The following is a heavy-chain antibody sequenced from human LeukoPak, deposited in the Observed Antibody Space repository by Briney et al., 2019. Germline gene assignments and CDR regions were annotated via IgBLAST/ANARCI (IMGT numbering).Heavy chain of an antibody. CDR1: GGSISSYY. D-gene: IGHD1-26*01. V-gene: IGHV4-59*08. J-gene: IGHJ4*02. Sequence: PSETLSLTCTVSGGSISSYYWSWIRQPPGKGLEWIGYIYYTGNTNYNPSLKGRVTISVDTSKNQFSLDPSSVTAADTAIYYCARLGGATSPFGYWGQGALVTVSS. CDR3: ARLGGATSPFGY. CDR2: IYYTGNT.